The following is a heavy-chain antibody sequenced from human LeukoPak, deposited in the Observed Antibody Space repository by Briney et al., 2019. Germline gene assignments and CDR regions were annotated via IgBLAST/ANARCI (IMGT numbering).Heavy chain of an antibody. CDR1: GYTFTSYY. J-gene: IGHJ4*02. Sequence: GSVKVSCKASGYTFTSYYMHWVRQAPGQGLEWMGIINPSGGSTSYAQKFQGRVTMTRDTSTSTVYMELRSLRSEDTAVYYCARDGLRGNYFDYWGQGTLVTVSS. V-gene: IGHV1-46*01. CDR3: ARDGLRGNYFDY. CDR2: INPSGGST. D-gene: IGHD3-16*01.